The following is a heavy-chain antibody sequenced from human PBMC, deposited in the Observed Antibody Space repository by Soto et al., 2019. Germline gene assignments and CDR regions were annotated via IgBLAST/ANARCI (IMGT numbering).Heavy chain of an antibody. CDR1: GYTFTNYG. V-gene: IGHV1-18*01. Sequence: QVHLVQSGGEVKKPGASVKVSCKASGYTFTNYGVNSVRQAPGQGLEWMGWINTYNGNTNYAQRLQGRVTLTTDTSTRTAYMELRSLTSDDTAVYYCARGSSPVDFDYWGQGTLVTVSS. CDR2: INTYNGNT. D-gene: IGHD6-13*01. CDR3: ARGSSPVDFDY. J-gene: IGHJ4*02.